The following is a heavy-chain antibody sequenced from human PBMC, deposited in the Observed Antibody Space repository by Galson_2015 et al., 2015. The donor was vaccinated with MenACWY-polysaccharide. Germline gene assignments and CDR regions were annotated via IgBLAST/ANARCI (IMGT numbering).Heavy chain of an antibody. D-gene: IGHD3-22*01. CDR3: AKFSYFYDSSGYYYDY. J-gene: IGHJ4*02. CDR1: GFTFSSYA. Sequence: SLRLSCAASGFTFSSYAMSWVRQAPGKGLEWVSAISGSGGSTYYADSVKGRFTISRDNSKNTLYLQMNSLRAEDTAVYYCAKFSYFYDSSGYYYDYWGQGTPVTVSS. V-gene: IGHV3-23*01. CDR2: ISGSGGST.